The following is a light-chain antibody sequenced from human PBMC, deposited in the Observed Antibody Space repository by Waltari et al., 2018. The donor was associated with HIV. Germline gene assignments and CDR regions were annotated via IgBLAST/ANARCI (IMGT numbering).Light chain of an antibody. Sequence: QSVLAQPPSASGTPGQRVTISFSGSTSNIGGNTVILYQQLPETAPKLLIYSNNERPSGVPDRLSGSTSGTSASLVISGLQSEDEADYYCAAWDDSLKGGAFGTGTKVTVL. CDR3: AAWDDSLKGGA. J-gene: IGLJ1*01. CDR2: SNN. V-gene: IGLV1-44*01. CDR1: TSNIGGNT.